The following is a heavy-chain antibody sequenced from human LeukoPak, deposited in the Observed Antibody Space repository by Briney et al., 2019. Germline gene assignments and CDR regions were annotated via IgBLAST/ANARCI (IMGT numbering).Heavy chain of an antibody. Sequence: PGGSLRLSCAASGFTFSSYWMHWVRQAPGKGLVWVSRINSDVSSTSYADSVKGRFTISRDNAKNSLYLQMNSLRAEDTALYYCARAGSVTTVTTHRYYYYYYMDVWGKGTTVTVSS. CDR1: GFTFSSYW. CDR3: ARAGSVTTVTTHRYYYYYYMDV. V-gene: IGHV3-74*01. J-gene: IGHJ6*03. CDR2: INSDVSST. D-gene: IGHD4-17*01.